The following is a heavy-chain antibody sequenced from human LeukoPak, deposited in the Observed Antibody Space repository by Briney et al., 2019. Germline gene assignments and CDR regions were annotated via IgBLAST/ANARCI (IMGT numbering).Heavy chain of an antibody. CDR3: ARWVAAAPVWAFDY. J-gene: IGHJ4*02. CDR2: ISYDGSNK. CDR1: EFTFSNYA. Sequence: PGRSLRLPCAASEFTFSNYAMRWVRQAPGKGLEWVAVISYDGSNKYYADSVKGRFTISRDNSKNTLYLQMNSLRAEDTAVYYCARWVAAAPVWAFDYWGQGTLVTVSS. V-gene: IGHV3-30*04. D-gene: IGHD3-16*01.